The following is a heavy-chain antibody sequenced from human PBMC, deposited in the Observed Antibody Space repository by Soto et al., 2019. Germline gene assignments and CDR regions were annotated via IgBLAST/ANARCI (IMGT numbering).Heavy chain of an antibody. Sequence: SETLSLTCTVSGASMSSHYWTWLRQSPGKGLEWIGYISYSGSTYYNPSHKSRVTISADTSRNQFSLKLSAVISADTAVYYCARADPDASVGYWGQGTLVTVSS. D-gene: IGHD3-16*01. CDR1: GASMSSHY. CDR2: ISYSGST. J-gene: IGHJ4*02. CDR3: ARADPDASVGY. V-gene: IGHV4-59*11.